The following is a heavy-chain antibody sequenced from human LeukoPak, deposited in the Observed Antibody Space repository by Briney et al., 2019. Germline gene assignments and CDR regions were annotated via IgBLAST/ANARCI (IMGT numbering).Heavy chain of an antibody. CDR3: ASTYYYDSSGYSPYYYYYYMDV. D-gene: IGHD3-22*01. V-gene: IGHV4-59*01. Sequence: SETLSLTCTVSSGSISSYYWSWIRQPPRKGLEWIGYIYYSGSTNYNPSLKSRVTISVDASKNQFSLKLSSVTAADTAVYYCASTYYYDSSGYSPYYYYYYMDVWGKGTTVTVSS. CDR2: IYYSGST. CDR1: SGSISSYY. J-gene: IGHJ6*03.